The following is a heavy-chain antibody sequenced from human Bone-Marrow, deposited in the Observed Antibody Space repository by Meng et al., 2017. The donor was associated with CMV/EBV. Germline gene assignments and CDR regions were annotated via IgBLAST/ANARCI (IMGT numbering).Heavy chain of an antibody. CDR2: ISGSSGYI. D-gene: IGHD6-25*01. Sequence: GESLKISCAASGFTFATYTMNWVRQAPGKGLEWVSSISGSSGYIYYADSLKGRFTISRDNPKNSLYLQINSLRVDDAAVYYCARDYGLIAAARRAFDLWGQGTMVTVSS. CDR1: GFTFATYT. V-gene: IGHV3-21*01. CDR3: ARDYGLIAAARRAFDL. J-gene: IGHJ3*01.